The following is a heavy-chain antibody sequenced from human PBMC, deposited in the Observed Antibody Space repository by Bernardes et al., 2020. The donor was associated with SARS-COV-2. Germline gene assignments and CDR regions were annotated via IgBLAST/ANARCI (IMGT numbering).Heavy chain of an antibody. V-gene: IGHV3-30*03. J-gene: IGHJ5*02. Sequence: SLRLSCAASGFTFSSYGMHWVRQAPGKGLEWVAVISYDGSNKYYADSVKGRFTISRDNSKNTLYLQMNSLRAEDTAVYYCARDGTMTDFWSGYSTVNWFDPWGQGTLVTVSS. CDR3: ARDGTMTDFWSGYSTVNWFDP. D-gene: IGHD3-3*01. CDR1: GFTFSSYG. CDR2: ISYDGSNK.